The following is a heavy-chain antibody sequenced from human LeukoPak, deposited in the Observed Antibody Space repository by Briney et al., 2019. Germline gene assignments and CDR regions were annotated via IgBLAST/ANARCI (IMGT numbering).Heavy chain of an antibody. V-gene: IGHV4-59*01. Sequence: PSETLSLTCTVSGCSISSYYWSWIRQPPGKGLDGMGDIYYSGSTNHNPSLKSRVTISLDTSKNQFYLKLSYVTPADTSVYYGARDYYSSDSSGYYHWYLDLWGRGTLVTVSS. CDR3: ARDYYSSDSSGYYHWYLDL. J-gene: IGHJ2*01. CDR2: IYYSGST. CDR1: GCSISSYY. D-gene: IGHD3-22*01.